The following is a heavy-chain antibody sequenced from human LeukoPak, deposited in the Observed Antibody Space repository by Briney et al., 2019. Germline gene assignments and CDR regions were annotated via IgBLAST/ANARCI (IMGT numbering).Heavy chain of an antibody. D-gene: IGHD1-14*01. Sequence: PGRSLRLSCVASGFTFSSYWMHWVRQAPGKGLVWVSRIKSDGSTTTYADSVKGRFTISRDNAKNTLYLQMNSLRAEDTAVYFCAREFRKSPTGGWGQGTLVTVSS. J-gene: IGHJ4*02. V-gene: IGHV3-74*01. CDR3: AREFRKSPTGG. CDR2: IKSDGSTT. CDR1: GFTFSSYW.